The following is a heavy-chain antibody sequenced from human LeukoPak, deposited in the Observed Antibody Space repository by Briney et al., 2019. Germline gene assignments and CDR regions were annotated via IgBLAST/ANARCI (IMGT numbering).Heavy chain of an antibody. CDR3: ARAGEVRGVIIRAIEY. D-gene: IGHD3-10*01. CDR2: VNSDGSIT. J-gene: IGHJ4*02. CDR1: GFTFSSYW. Sequence: GGSLRLSCAVSGFTFSSYWMYWVRQAPGKGLVWVSRVNSDGSITSYADSVEGRFTISRDNAKNMVYLQMNSLRDDDTAVYYCARAGEVRGVIIRAIEYWGQGTLVTVSS. V-gene: IGHV3-74*01.